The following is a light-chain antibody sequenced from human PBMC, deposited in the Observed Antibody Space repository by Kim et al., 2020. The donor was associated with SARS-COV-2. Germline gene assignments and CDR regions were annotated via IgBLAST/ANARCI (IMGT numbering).Light chain of an antibody. J-gene: IGKJ1*01. CDR2: DAS. CDR1: QSVSSN. V-gene: IGKV3-15*01. CDR3: QQYNNWLWT. Sequence: VAPGERATLSCRASQSVSSNLAWYQQKPGQAPRLLIYDASTRATGIPARFRGSGSGTEYTLTISSLQSEDFALYYCQQYNNWLWTFGQGTKVDIK.